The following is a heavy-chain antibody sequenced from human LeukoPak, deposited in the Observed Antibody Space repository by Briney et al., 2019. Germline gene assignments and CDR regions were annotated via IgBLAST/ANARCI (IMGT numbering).Heavy chain of an antibody. J-gene: IGHJ4*02. V-gene: IGHV4-39*06. CDR1: GGSISSSSYY. CDR3: ASFGWGGYYFDY. Sequence: SETLSLTCTVSGGSISSSSYYWGWIRQPPGKRLEWIGSIYYSGSTYYNPSLNSRVTISVDTSKNQFPLTLSSVTAADTAVYYCASFGWGGYYFDYWGQGTLVTVSS. D-gene: IGHD3-16*01. CDR2: IYYSGST.